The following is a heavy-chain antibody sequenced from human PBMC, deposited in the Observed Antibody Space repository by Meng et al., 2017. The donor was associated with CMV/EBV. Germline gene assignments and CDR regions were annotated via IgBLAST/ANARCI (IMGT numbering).Heavy chain of an antibody. D-gene: IGHD2-2*01. CDR3: ARQDIVVVPAALPNWFDP. V-gene: IGHV4-39*01. Sequence: SETLSLTCTVSGGSVSSGSYYWGWIRQPPGKGLEWIGSIYYSGSTYYNPSLKSRVTISVDTSKNQFSLKLSSVTAADTAVYYCARQDIVVVPAALPNWFDPWGQGTLVTVSS. CDR2: IYYSGST. J-gene: IGHJ5*02. CDR1: GGSVSSGSYY.